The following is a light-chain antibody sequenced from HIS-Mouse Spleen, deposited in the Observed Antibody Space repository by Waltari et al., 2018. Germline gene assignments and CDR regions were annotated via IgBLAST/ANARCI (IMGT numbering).Light chain of an antibody. V-gene: IGLV3-10*01. CDR3: YSTDSSGNHRV. Sequence: SYELTQPPSVSGSPGQTARITCSGDAFPKKYAYWYQHKSGQAPVLVIYEDSKRPSGIPERFSGSSSGTMATLTISGAQVEDEADYYCYSTDSSGNHRVFGGGTKLTVL. CDR2: EDS. J-gene: IGLJ2*01. CDR1: AFPKKY.